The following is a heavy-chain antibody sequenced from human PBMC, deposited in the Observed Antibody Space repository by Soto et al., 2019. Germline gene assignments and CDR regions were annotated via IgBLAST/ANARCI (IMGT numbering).Heavy chain of an antibody. D-gene: IGHD3-10*01. CDR2: IYHSGGT. CDR3: AKNFYGSGRPSWFDP. V-gene: IGHV4-39*01. CDR1: GGSIISDTYY. Sequence: SETLSLTCVVSGGSIISDTYYWGWIRQPPGKGLEWIGSIYHSGGTYYNPSLKSRITLSVDMSKNQFSLNLSSVTAADTAVYNCAKNFYGSGRPSWFDPWGQGTLVTVSS. J-gene: IGHJ5*02.